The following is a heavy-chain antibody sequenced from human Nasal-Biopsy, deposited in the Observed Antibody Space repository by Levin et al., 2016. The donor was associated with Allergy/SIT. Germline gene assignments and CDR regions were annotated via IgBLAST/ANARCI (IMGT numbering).Heavy chain of an antibody. J-gene: IGHJ4*02. Sequence: GESLKISCAASGFAFSTYAINWVRQAPGKGLEWVSSISSGSRYIYYADSVKGRFIISRDDAKRSLYLQMNSLRAEDTAVYYCARDPREYSRLYFDYWGQGALVTVSS. V-gene: IGHV3-21*01. CDR1: GFAFSTYA. CDR2: ISSGSRYI. D-gene: IGHD4-11*01. CDR3: ARDPREYSRLYFDY.